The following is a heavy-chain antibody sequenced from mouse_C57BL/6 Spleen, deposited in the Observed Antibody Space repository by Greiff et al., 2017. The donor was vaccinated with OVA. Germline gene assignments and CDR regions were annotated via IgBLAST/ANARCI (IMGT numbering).Heavy chain of an antibody. CDR3: ARPYSNYWYFDV. D-gene: IGHD2-5*01. CDR2: ISNLAYSI. J-gene: IGHJ1*03. Sequence: EVQLVESGGGLVQPGGSLKLSCAASGFTFSDYGMAWVRPAPREGPDGVAFISNLAYSIYYADTVTGRFTISRENAKNNLYLEMSSLRSEDTAMYYCARPYSNYWYFDVWGTGTTVTVSS. CDR1: GFTFSDYG. V-gene: IGHV5-15*01.